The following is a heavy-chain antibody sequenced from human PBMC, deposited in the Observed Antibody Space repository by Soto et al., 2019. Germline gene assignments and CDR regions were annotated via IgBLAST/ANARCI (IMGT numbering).Heavy chain of an antibody. D-gene: IGHD1-7*01. CDR1: GFTFSSYD. J-gene: IGHJ4*02. Sequence: PGGSLRLSCAASGFTFSSYDMHWVRQAPGKGLEWVAVVSYDGSNRYHADSVKGRFTISRDNSKNTLYLQMNSLRGEDTAVYYCAKGWRGSQLQDFFDYWGQGTLVTVSS. CDR3: AKGWRGSQLQDFFDY. V-gene: IGHV3-30*18. CDR2: VSYDGSNR.